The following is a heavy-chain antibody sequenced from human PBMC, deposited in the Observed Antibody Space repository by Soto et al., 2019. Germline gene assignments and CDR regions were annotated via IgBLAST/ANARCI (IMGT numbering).Heavy chain of an antibody. CDR3: ARGRTIVSPGN. Sequence: QVQLVQSGAEVKKPGASVKVSCKASGYTFTGYQIHWVRQAPGQGLQWMGWINPNSGGTNFAQKFQRRVTMTRHTSISTAYMELNGLTSDDTAVYYCARGRTIVSPGNWGQGTLVSVSS. CDR1: GYTFTGYQ. V-gene: IGHV1-2*02. D-gene: IGHD1-1*01. CDR2: INPNSGGT. J-gene: IGHJ4*02.